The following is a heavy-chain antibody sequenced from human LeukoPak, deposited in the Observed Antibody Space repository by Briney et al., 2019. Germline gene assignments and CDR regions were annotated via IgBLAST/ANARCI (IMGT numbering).Heavy chain of an antibody. Sequence: SLRVSSKASLDTFRIYALSWVRQAPGQGLEWVGRVIPILGIANYAQKFQGRVTITADKSTSTAYMELSSLRSEDTAVYYCARGGGFLYYYDSSGYYYGFDYWGQGTLVTVSS. CDR2: VIPILGIA. CDR1: LDTFRIYA. V-gene: IGHV1-69*04. CDR3: ARGGGFLYYYDSSGYYYGFDY. J-gene: IGHJ4*02. D-gene: IGHD3-22*01.